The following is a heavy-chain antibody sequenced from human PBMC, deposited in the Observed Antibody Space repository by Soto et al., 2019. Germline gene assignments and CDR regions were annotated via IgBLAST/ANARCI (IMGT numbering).Heavy chain of an antibody. CDR3: ARDSYGLDY. Sequence: QVQLVESGGGVVQPERSLRLSCAASGFTFSSYGMHWVRQAPGKGLEWVAVIRYDGSNKYYAESVKGRFTISRDNYKNTLYLQMNGLRDEDTAVYYCARDSYGLDYWGQGTLVTVSS. D-gene: IGHD3-10*01. J-gene: IGHJ4*02. CDR1: GFTFSSYG. V-gene: IGHV3-33*01. CDR2: IRYDGSNK.